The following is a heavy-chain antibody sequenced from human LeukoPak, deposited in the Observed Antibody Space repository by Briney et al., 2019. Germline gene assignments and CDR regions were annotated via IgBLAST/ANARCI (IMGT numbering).Heavy chain of an antibody. CDR3: ARKSRDSSGHDAFDI. D-gene: IGHD3-22*01. V-gene: IGHV1-69*04. Sequence: GASVKVSCKASGGTFSSYAISWVRQAPGQGLEWMGRIIPILGIATDAQKFQGRVTITADKSTSTAYMELSSLRSEDTAVYYCARKSRDSSGHDAFDIWGQGTMVTVSS. CDR1: GGTFSSYA. J-gene: IGHJ3*02. CDR2: IIPILGIA.